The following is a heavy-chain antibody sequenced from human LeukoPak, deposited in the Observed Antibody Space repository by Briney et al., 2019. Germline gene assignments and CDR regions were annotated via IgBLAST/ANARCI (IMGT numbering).Heavy chain of an antibody. CDR3: ATYSSSWPYYFDY. CDR2: IGSSSGYI. D-gene: IGHD6-13*01. CDR1: GFTFRYYT. V-gene: IGHV3-21*06. Sequence: GGSLRLSCAASGFTFRYYTMNWVRQAPGMGLEWVSSIGSSSGYIYYADSMKGRFTISRDDAKNSLYLQMNSLRAEDTAVYYCATYSSSWPYYFDYWGQGTLVTVSS. J-gene: IGHJ4*02.